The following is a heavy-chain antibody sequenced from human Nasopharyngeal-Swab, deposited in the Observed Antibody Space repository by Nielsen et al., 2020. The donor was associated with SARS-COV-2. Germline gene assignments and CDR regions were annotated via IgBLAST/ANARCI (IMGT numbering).Heavy chain of an antibody. Sequence: SETLSLTCAVYGGSFTTYSWIWIRQPPGKGLEWIGEINHIGSTNYNTYNPSLNSRVTISLATFKNQFSLTLTSVTAADTAIYFCARGRYYGDYDYWGQGALVTVSS. CDR2: INHIGST. CDR3: ARGRYYGDYDY. V-gene: IGHV4-34*01. CDR1: GGSFTTYS. J-gene: IGHJ4*02. D-gene: IGHD4-17*01.